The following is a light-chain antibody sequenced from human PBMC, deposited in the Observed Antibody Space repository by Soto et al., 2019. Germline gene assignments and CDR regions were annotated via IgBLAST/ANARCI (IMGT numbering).Light chain of an antibody. V-gene: IGLV2-11*01. CDR3: CSYVGSYIMV. CDR1: SSDVGGYNY. Sequence: QSALTQPRSVSGSPGQSVTISCTGTSSDVGGYNYVSWYQQHPGKAPKLMIYDVSKRPSGVPDRFSGSKSGNTASLTISGLQAEDEAAYYCCSYVGSYIMVFGGGTKLTV. J-gene: IGLJ2*01. CDR2: DVS.